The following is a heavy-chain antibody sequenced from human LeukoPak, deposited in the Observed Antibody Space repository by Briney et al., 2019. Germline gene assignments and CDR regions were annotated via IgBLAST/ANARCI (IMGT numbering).Heavy chain of an antibody. D-gene: IGHD6-13*01. CDR3: AAERYSDSCCWFDP. CDR1: GFTFSSSA. J-gene: IGHJ5*02. Sequence: SVKVSCKASGFTFSSSAVQWVRQARGQHLEWIGWIGVGSGSTSYAQEFQERVTITRDMSTTTAYLELSSLRPEDTAVYYCAAERYSDSCCWFDPWGQGTLVTVSS. V-gene: IGHV1-58*01. CDR2: IGVGSGST.